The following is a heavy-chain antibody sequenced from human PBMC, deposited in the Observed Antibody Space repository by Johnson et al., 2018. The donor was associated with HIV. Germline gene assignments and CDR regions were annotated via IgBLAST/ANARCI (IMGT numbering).Heavy chain of an antibody. CDR1: GFTFSSYG. V-gene: IGHV3-33*01. D-gene: IGHD5-12*01. CDR2: IWYDGSNT. CDR3: ARLAKGGFDGFDI. J-gene: IGHJ3*02. Sequence: VQLVESGGGVVQPGRSLRLSCAASGFTFSSYGMHWVRQAPGTGLEWVAVIWYDGSNTYYAYSVKGRFTISRDNSKNTLHLQMTSLRGEDTALSYWARLAKGGFDGFDIWGQGTMVTGSS.